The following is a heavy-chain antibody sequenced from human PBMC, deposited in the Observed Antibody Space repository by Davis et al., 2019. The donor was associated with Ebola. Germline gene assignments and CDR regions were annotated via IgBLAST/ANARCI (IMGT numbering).Heavy chain of an antibody. J-gene: IGHJ6*02. CDR2: IYYSGST. CDR3: ARTDSSSWYGRGYYYYGMDV. CDR1: GGSISSYY. V-gene: IGHV4-59*12. Sequence: MPSETLSLTCTVSGGSISSYYWSWIRQPPGKGLEWIGYIYYSGSTNYNPSLKSRVTISVDTSKNQFSLKLSSVTAADTAVYYCARTDSSSWYGRGYYYYGMDVWGQGTTVTVSS. D-gene: IGHD6-13*01.